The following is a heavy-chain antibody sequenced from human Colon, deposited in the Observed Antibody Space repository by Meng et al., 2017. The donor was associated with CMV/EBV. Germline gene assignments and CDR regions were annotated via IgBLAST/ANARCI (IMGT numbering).Heavy chain of an antibody. CDR2: IIPIVDRA. CDR1: GGTFISFA. D-gene: IGHD2-2*01. V-gene: IGHV1-69*10. J-gene: IGHJ6*02. CDR3: ARKYQLLSPGAYYYYGMDV. Sequence: SVKVSCKASGGTFISFAISWVRQAPGRGLEWMGGIIPIVDRANYAQKFQDRVTVTADKSTSTAYMELSSLRSEDTAVYYCARKYQLLSPGAYYYYGMDVWGQGTTVTVSS.